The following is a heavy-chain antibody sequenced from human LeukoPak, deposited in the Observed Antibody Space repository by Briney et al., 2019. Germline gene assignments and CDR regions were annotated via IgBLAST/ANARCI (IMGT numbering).Heavy chain of an antibody. Sequence: ASVKVSCKASGYTFTNYAIQWVRQAPGQRLEWMGWINAGHGNTKYSQNFQGRVTINRDTSASTAYMELSSLRSEDTAVYYCARGAGFAEPLPEYWGQGTLLTVSS. V-gene: IGHV1-3*01. J-gene: IGHJ4*02. CDR3: ARGAGFAEPLPEY. CDR2: INAGHGNT. D-gene: IGHD1-14*01. CDR1: GYTFTNYA.